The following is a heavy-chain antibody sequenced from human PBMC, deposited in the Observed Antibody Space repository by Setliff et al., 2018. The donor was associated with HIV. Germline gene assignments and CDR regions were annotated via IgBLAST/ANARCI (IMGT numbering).Heavy chain of an antibody. CDR2: ISESG. Sequence: PGWSLRLSCAASGFAFSSQAMSWVRQTPGKGLDWVSVISESGYSADSVKGRFTISRDNSKNMLYLQMNNLTTEDTAVYYCAQAQTSVSGSYYQYLQHWGQGTLVTVSS. V-gene: IGHV3-23*01. CDR1: GFAFSSQA. D-gene: IGHD3-10*01. CDR3: AQAQTSVSGSYYQYLQH. J-gene: IGHJ1*01.